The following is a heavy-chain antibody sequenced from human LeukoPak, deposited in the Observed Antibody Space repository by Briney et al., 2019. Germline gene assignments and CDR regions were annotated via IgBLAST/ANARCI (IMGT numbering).Heavy chain of an antibody. Sequence: GGSLRLSSAASGFTFSDYYMSWIRQAPGKGLEWVSYISSSGSTIYYADSVKGRFTISRDNAKNSLYLQMNSLRAEDTAVYYCARVGYCSSTSCFGRYFQHWGQGTLVTVSS. J-gene: IGHJ1*01. V-gene: IGHV3-11*01. CDR2: ISSSGSTI. CDR3: ARVGYCSSTSCFGRYFQH. CDR1: GFTFSDYY. D-gene: IGHD2-2*01.